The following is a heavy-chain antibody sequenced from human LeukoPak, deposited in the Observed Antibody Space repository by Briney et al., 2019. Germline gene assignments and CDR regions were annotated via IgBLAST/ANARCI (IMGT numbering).Heavy chain of an antibody. V-gene: IGHV3-23*01. J-gene: IGHJ6*02. CDR2: ISGSGDST. CDR3: AIRFGELYSYYYGMDV. D-gene: IGHD3-10*01. CDR1: GLTFSNYA. Sequence: GGSLRLSCVAPGLTFSNYAMSWVRQASGKGLEWVSVISGSGDSTHYADSVKGRFTISRDNSKNTLYLQMNSLRVEDTAVYYCAIRFGELYSYYYGMDVWGQGTTVTVSS.